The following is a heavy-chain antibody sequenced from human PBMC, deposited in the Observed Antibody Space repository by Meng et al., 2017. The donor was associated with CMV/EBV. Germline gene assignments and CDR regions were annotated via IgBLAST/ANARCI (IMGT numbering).Heavy chain of an antibody. CDR1: GFTFDDYA. D-gene: IGHD2-2*01. Sequence: GGSLRLSCAASGFTFDDYAMHWVRQAPGKGLEWVSGISWNSGSIGYADSVKGRFTISRDNAKNSLYLQMNSLRAEDTALYYCAKDRDIVVVPAAMGGAFDIWGQGTKVTVSS. CDR3: AKDRDIVVVPAAMGGAFDI. V-gene: IGHV3-9*01. CDR2: ISWNSGSI. J-gene: IGHJ3*02.